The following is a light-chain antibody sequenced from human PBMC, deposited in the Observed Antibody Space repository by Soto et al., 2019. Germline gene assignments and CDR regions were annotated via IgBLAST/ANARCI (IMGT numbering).Light chain of an antibody. V-gene: IGKV1-5*03. CDR3: QHYDGYSALT. CDR2: GAS. CDR1: QSISSW. Sequence: DIQMTQSPSTLSASVGDRVTITCRASQSISSWLAWYQQKPGKAPKLLIYGASSLDSGVTSRFSGSGSGTEFTLTIISLQPDDFATYYRQHYDGYSALTFGGGTKVEIK. J-gene: IGKJ4*01.